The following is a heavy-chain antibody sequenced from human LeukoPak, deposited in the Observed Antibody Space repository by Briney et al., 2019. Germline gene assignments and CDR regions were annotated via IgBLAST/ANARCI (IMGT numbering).Heavy chain of an antibody. CDR3: TRSPRVTRIDY. J-gene: IGHJ4*02. CDR2: IKSKAYGGTT. CDR1: GFTFGDYA. Sequence: GGSLRLSCTVSGFTFGDYAMSWFRQAPGKGLEWVGFIKSKAYGGTTEYAASVKGRFTISRDGSKSIVYLQMNSLKTEDTAMYYCTRSPRVTRIDYWGQGTLVTVSS. V-gene: IGHV3-49*01. D-gene: IGHD2-21*02.